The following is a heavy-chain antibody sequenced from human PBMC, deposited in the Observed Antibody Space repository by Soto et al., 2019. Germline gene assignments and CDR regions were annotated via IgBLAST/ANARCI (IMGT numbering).Heavy chain of an antibody. CDR1: GYTFTSYA. J-gene: IGHJ5*02. Sequence: GASVKVSCKASGYTFTSYAMHWVRQAPGQRLEWMGWINAGNGNTKYSQKFQGRVTITRDTSASTAYMELSSLRSEDTAVYYCARKAQIVVVPAHPPTPFDPWGQGTLVTVS. CDR3: ARKAQIVVVPAHPPTPFDP. CDR2: INAGNGNT. D-gene: IGHD2-2*01. V-gene: IGHV1-3*01.